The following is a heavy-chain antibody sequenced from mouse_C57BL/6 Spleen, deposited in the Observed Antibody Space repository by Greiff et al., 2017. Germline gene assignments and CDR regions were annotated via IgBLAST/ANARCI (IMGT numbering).Heavy chain of an antibody. CDR2: IWGVGST. CDR3: ASEILGFAY. Sequence: VHLVESGPGLVAPSQSLSITCTVSGFSLTSYGVDWVRQSPGKGLEWLGVIWGVGSTNYNSALKSRLSISKDNSKSQVFLKMNSLQTDDTAMYYCASEILGFAYWGQGTLVTVSA. J-gene: IGHJ3*01. V-gene: IGHV2-6*01. CDR1: GFSLTSYG. D-gene: IGHD4-1*01.